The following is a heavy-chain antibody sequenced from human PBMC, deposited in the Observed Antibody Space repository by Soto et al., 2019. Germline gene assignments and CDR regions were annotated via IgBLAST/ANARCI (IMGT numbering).Heavy chain of an antibody. D-gene: IGHD3-3*01. CDR1: GFTFSSYG. Sequence: GGSLRLSCAASGFTFSSYGMHWVRQAPGKGLEWVAVISYDGSNKYYADSVKGRFTISRDNSKNTLYLQMNSLRAEDTAVYYCASTLYDFWSGVMDVWGKGTTVTVSS. J-gene: IGHJ6*03. CDR3: ASTLYDFWSGVMDV. CDR2: ISYDGSNK. V-gene: IGHV3-30*03.